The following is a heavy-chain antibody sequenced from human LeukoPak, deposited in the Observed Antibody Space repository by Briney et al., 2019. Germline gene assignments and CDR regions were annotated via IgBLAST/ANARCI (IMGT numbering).Heavy chain of an antibody. V-gene: IGHV4-39*01. Sequence: PSETLSLTCTVSGGSISSSSYYWGWIRQPPGKGLEWIGSIYYSGSTYYNPSLKSRVTISVDTSKNQFSLKLSSVTAADTAVYYCARFPFVYFDYWGQGTLVTVSS. CDR2: IYYSGST. CDR1: GGSISSSSYY. CDR3: ARFPFVYFDY. J-gene: IGHJ4*02.